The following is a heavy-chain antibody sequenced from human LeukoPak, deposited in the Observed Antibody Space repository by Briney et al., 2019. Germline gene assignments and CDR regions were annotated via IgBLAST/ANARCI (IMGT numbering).Heavy chain of an antibody. CDR2: IYTSGST. D-gene: IGHD6-13*01. Sequence: SQTLSLTCTVSGGSISSSYYWSWIRQPAGKGLEWIGRIYTSGSTNYNPSLKSRVTISVETSKNEFSLKLRSVTAADTAVYYCARVTGYRIEDYFDYWGQGTLVTVSS. CDR1: GGSISSSYY. CDR3: ARVTGYRIEDYFDY. J-gene: IGHJ4*02. V-gene: IGHV4-61*02.